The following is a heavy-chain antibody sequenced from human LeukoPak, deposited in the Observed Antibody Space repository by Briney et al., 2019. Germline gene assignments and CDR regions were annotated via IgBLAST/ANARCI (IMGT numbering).Heavy chain of an antibody. J-gene: IGHJ3*02. Sequence: GGSLRLSCAASGFTFSIYWMYWVRQAPGKGLMWVSRCDSDGSGTAYVDSVKGRFTISRDNAKSTLYLQMSSLRAEDTAVYYCATSSVWGGAFNIWGQGTMVTVSS. CDR1: GFTFSIYW. CDR2: CDSDGSGT. D-gene: IGHD3-16*01. CDR3: ATSSVWGGAFNI. V-gene: IGHV3-74*01.